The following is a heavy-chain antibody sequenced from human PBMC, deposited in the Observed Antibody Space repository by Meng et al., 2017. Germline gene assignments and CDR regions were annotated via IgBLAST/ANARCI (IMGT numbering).Heavy chain of an antibody. Sequence: QVQVVQSGAEVKKPGASVKVSCKPSGYNFPDYYIHWVRRAPGQGLEWMERINPKSGDTHYAQKFQARVTMTGDTSISTAYMELSGLRSDDTAMYYCARDEDISAAGKLFGDYWGQGTLVTVSS. CDR1: GYNFPDYY. V-gene: IGHV1-2*06. D-gene: IGHD6-25*01. J-gene: IGHJ4*02. CDR3: ARDEDISAAGKLFGDY. CDR2: INPKSGDT.